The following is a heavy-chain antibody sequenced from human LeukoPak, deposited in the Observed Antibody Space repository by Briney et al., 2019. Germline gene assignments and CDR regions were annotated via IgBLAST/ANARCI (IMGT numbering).Heavy chain of an antibody. V-gene: IGHV2-5*01. D-gene: IGHD4-17*01. CDR1: GFSLSTSGVA. CDR3: ARRRSPSNGDWFDP. CDR2: IYWNDGK. J-gene: IGHJ5*02. Sequence: ESGPTLANPTQTLTLTCTFSGFSLSTSGVAVGWFRQPPGGALEWLALIYWNDGKYYSPSLKSRLTTAKDTSKNQVVLTMTNMDPVDTATFYCARRRSPSNGDWFDPWGQGTLVTVSS.